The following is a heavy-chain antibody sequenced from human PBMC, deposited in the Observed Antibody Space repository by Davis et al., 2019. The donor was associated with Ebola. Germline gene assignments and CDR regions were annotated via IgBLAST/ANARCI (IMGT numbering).Heavy chain of an antibody. V-gene: IGHV3-9*01. CDR2: ISWNSGSI. Sequence: GGSLRLSCAASGFTFDDYAMHWVRQAPGKGLEWVSGISWNSGSIGYADSVKGRFTISRDNAKNSLYLQMNSLRAEDTAVYYCARGGSGIAAAGVDYWGQGTLVTVSS. J-gene: IGHJ4*02. CDR3: ARGGSGIAAAGVDY. CDR1: GFTFDDYA. D-gene: IGHD6-13*01.